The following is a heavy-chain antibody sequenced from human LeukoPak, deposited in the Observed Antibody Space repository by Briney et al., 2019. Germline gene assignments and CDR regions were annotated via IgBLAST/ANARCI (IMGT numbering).Heavy chain of an antibody. CDR3: ARDLVTVTKGFDI. D-gene: IGHD4-17*01. J-gene: IGHJ3*02. CDR2: INHSGST. V-gene: IGHV4-34*01. Sequence: SETLSLTCAVYGGSFSGYYWSWIRQPPGKGLEWIGEINHSGSTNYNPSLKSRVTISVDTSKNQFSLKLRSVTAADTAVYYCARDLVTVTKGFDIWGQGTMVSVSS. CDR1: GGSFSGYY.